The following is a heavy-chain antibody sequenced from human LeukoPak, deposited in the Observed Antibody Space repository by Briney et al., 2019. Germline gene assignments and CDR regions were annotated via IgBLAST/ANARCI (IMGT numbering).Heavy chain of an antibody. CDR1: GDSITDYY. Sequence: SETLSLTCTVSGDSITDYYWSWIRQPPGKGLEWIGYIYYTGTTNRNPSLKSRVTISVDTSKNQFSLKLSSVTAADTAVYYCARESGYSSSWYGGYYYYYMDVWGKGTTVTISS. CDR3: ARESGYSSSWYGGYYYYYMDV. J-gene: IGHJ6*03. CDR2: IYYTGTT. V-gene: IGHV4-59*01. D-gene: IGHD6-13*01.